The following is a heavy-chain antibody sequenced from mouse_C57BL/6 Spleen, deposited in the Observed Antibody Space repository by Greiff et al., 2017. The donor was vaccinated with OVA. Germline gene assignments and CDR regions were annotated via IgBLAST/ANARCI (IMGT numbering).Heavy chain of an antibody. Sequence: VQLQQPGAELVMPGASVKLSCKASGYTFTSYWMHWVQQRPGQGLEWIGVIDPSASYTNYNQKFKGKSTLTVAKYSSTAYMQLSSLTSEASAVFDCARRAGYGSGDFDYWGQGTTVTVSS. CDR3: ARRAGYGSGDFDY. V-gene: IGHV1-69*01. J-gene: IGHJ2*01. D-gene: IGHD1-1*01. CDR1: GYTFTSYW. CDR2: IDPSASYT.